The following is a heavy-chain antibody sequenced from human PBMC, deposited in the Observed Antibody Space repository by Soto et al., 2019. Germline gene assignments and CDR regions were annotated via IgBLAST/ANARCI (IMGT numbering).Heavy chain of an antibody. CDR1: GGAFSGYY. Sequence: QVQIQQWGAGLLKPSESLSLTCAVNGGAFSGYYWGWIRQPPGKGLEWIGEINHSGSTNYNPSLKSRVTISVDTSKNQFSVKLSSVSAADTAVYDCARGRDYGDYGLVGTIWLDPWGQGTLVTVSS. CDR3: ARGRDYGDYGLVGTIWLDP. CDR2: INHSGST. D-gene: IGHD4-17*01. J-gene: IGHJ5*02. V-gene: IGHV4-34*01.